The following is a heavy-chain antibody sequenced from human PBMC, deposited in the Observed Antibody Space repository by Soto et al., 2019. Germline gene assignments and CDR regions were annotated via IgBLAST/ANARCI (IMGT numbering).Heavy chain of an antibody. Sequence: SLSGAACGVTGSTKYMSWVRQAPGKGLEWVSVIYSGGSTFYADSVRGRFTISRDNSKKTVNLQMNSLRAEDTAVYYCARDPWAADYWGQGTLVTVSS. V-gene: IGHV3-66*01. J-gene: IGHJ4*02. D-gene: IGHD3-16*01. CDR1: GVTGSTKY. CDR2: IYSGGST. CDR3: ARDPWAADY.